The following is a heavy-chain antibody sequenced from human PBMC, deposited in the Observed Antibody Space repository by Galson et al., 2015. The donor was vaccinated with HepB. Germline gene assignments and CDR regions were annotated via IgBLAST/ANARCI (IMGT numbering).Heavy chain of an antibody. CDR3: AKMGYSNFENNYFDP. V-gene: IGHV3-23*01. CDR1: GFTFSSFA. CDR2: ISYSGGRK. J-gene: IGHJ5*02. D-gene: IGHD4-11*01. Sequence: SLRLSCAASGFTFSSFAMSWVRQAPGKGLECVSSISYSGGRKHHAQPPKGRVTLSPDKSQKTRYLQMNSLRAEDTALYYCAKMGYSNFENNYFDPWGQGTLVTVSS.